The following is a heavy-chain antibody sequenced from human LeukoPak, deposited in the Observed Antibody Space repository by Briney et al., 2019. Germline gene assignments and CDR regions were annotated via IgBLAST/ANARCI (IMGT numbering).Heavy chain of an antibody. CDR3: ARSVRRGFNFDS. CDR2: VFYSGTT. J-gene: IGHJ4*02. V-gene: IGHV4-39*01. Sequence: PSETLSLTCSVSGGFLSISTHYWGWIRQTPGKGLEWIGSVFYSGTTYFNPSLDSRLTISVDTSKNQFSLKLRSVTAAATAVYYCARSVRRGFNFDSWGQGTLVIVSS. D-gene: IGHD5-12*01. CDR1: GGFLSISTHY.